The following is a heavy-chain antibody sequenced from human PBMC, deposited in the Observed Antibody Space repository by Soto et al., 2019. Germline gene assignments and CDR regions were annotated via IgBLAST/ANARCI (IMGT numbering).Heavy chain of an antibody. Sequence: SETLSLTCTVSGGSISSSSYYWGWIRQPPGKGLEWIGSIYYSGSTYYNPSLKSRVTISVDTSKNQFSLKLSSVTAADTAVYYCARRGATGDSLDAFDIWGQGTMVTVSS. D-gene: IGHD7-27*01. V-gene: IGHV4-39*01. CDR3: ARRGATGDSLDAFDI. CDR1: GGSISSSSYY. J-gene: IGHJ3*02. CDR2: IYYSGST.